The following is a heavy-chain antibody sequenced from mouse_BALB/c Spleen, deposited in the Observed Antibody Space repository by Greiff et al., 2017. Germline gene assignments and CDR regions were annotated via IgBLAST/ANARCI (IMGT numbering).Heavy chain of an antibody. V-gene: IGHV3-2*02. CDR3: AKGETARGIAWFAY. CDR1: GYSITSDYA. CDR2: ISYSGST. J-gene: IGHJ3*01. D-gene: IGHD3-2*01. Sequence: EVQLVESGPGLVKPSQSLSLTCTVTGYSITSDYAWNWIRQFPGNKLEWMGYISYSGSTSYNPSLKSRISITRDTSKNQFFLQLNSVTTEDTATYYCAKGETARGIAWFAYWGQGTLVTVSA.